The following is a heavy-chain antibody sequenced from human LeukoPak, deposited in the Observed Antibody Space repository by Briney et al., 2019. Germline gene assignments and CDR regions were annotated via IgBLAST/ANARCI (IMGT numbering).Heavy chain of an antibody. D-gene: IGHD2-2*02. CDR3: ARERGGFCSGTSCYNAFDI. Sequence: GGSLRLSCAVSGFTFSSCWMNWVRQAPGKGLDWVANIKQDGSETYYVDSVKGRFTISRDSANNSLYLQLNSLRAEDTAVYYCARERGGFCSGTSCYNAFDIWGQGTMVTVSS. J-gene: IGHJ3*02. CDR1: GFTFSSCW. CDR2: IKQDGSET. V-gene: IGHV3-7*01.